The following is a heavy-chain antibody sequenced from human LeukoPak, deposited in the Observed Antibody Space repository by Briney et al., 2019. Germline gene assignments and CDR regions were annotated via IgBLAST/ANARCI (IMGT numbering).Heavy chain of an antibody. CDR1: GYSFTSYW. Sequence: GESLKISCKGSGYSFTSYWIGWLRQMPGKGLEWMGIIYPGDSDTKYSPSFQGQVSISADKSISTAYLQWSSLKASDTAIYYCARQVGATRTAFDSWGQGTLVTVSS. V-gene: IGHV5-51*01. D-gene: IGHD1-26*01. CDR3: ARQVGATRTAFDS. J-gene: IGHJ4*02. CDR2: IYPGDSDT.